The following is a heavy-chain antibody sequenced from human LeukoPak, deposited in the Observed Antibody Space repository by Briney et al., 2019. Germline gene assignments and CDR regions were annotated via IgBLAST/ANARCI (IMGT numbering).Heavy chain of an antibody. CDR2: ISYDGSNK. J-gene: IGHJ4*02. V-gene: IGHV3-30-3*01. CDR1: GFTFSSYA. Sequence: PGRSLRLSCAASGFTFSSYAMHWVRQAPGKGLEWVAVISYDGSNKYYADSVKGRFTISRDNSKNTLYLQMNSLRAEDTAVYYCARGSDYFDYWAREPWSPSPQ. CDR3: ARGSDYFDY.